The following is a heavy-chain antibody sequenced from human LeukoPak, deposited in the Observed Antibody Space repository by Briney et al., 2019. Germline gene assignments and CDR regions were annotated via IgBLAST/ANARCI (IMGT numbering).Heavy chain of an antibody. Sequence: ASVKVSCKASGCTFTGYYMHWVRQAPGQELEWMGWISPNSGGTNYAQKFQGRVTITRDTSISTAYMQLNRLMSAAPAVFYCARDVGVQLWLVYWGQGTLVTVSS. D-gene: IGHD5-18*01. CDR2: ISPNSGGT. V-gene: IGHV1-2*02. CDR3: ARDVGVQLWLVY. CDR1: GCTFTGYY. J-gene: IGHJ4*02.